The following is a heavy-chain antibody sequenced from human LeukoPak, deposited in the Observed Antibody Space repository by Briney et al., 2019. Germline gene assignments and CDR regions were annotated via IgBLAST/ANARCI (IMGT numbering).Heavy chain of an antibody. J-gene: IGHJ4*02. V-gene: IGHV3-23*01. Sequence: GGSLRLSCADSGFTFSTYAMTWVRQAPGKGLEWVSTISGSGGRTFYADSVKGRFAISRGDSKNTLYLQMNSLRAEDTAVYYCARVYNWDHFDYWGQGTLVTVSS. CDR3: ARVYNWDHFDY. CDR1: GFTFSTYA. D-gene: IGHD1-20*01. CDR2: ISGSGGRT.